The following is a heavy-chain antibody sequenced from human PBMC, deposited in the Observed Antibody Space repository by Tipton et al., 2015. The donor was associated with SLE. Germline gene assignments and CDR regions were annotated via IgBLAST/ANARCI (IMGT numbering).Heavy chain of an antibody. CDR2: IGTAGDA. D-gene: IGHD2-15*01. V-gene: IGHV3-13*04. CDR1: GFTFSSYD. CDR3: ARGSTDDAFDI. J-gene: IGHJ3*02. Sequence: VQLVQSGGGVVQPGRSLRLSCAASGFTFSSYDMHWVRQATGKGLEWVSAIGTAGDAYYPGSVKGRFTISRENAKNSLYLQMNSLRAGDTAVYYCARGSTDDAFDIWGQGTMVTVSS.